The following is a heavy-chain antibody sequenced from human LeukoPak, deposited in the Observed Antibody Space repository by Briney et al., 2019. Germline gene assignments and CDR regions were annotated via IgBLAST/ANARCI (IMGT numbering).Heavy chain of an antibody. J-gene: IGHJ5*02. CDR1: GGSISSSPYY. D-gene: IGHD2-2*01. V-gene: IGHV4-39*01. Sequence: PSETLCLTCTGSGGSISSSPYYWGWIRQPPGKGLEWIGTIYYRGSTYSNPSLNSRVTISLDTSKNQFSLRLRSVTAADTALYYCARHYLSDGILSTFDPWGQGTLVTVSS. CDR3: ARHYLSDGILSTFDP. CDR2: IYYRGST.